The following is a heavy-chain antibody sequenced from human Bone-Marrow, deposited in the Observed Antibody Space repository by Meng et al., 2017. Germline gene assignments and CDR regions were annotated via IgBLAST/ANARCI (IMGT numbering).Heavy chain of an antibody. CDR3: ARDTRTRLEVQGMDV. V-gene: IGHV3-48*03. J-gene: IGHJ6*02. Sequence: GESLKISCEASGFSFSSYEMSWVRQAPGKGLEWISYIVSSGSTVFYADSVKGRFTISRDNDKNSLYLQMSRLRAEDTAVYYRARDTRTRLEVQGMDVWGQGTTVTVSS. D-gene: IGHD1-1*01. CDR2: IVSSGSTV. CDR1: GFSFSSYE.